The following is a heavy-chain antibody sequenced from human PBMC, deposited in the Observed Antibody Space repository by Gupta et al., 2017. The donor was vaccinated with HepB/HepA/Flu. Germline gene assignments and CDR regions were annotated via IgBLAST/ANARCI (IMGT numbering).Heavy chain of an antibody. CDR2: INPNSGDT. CDR1: GYTFPGYY. D-gene: IGHD1-26*01. V-gene: IGHV1-2*02. J-gene: IGHJ3*02. Sequence: QVQLVQSGAEVKKPGASVKVSCKASGYTFPGYYMHWVRQAPGQGLEWMGWINPNSGDTNYAQKFQGRVTMTRDTSISTAYMVLSRLRSDDTAVYYCARVYSGSSGAFDIWGQGTMVTVSS. CDR3: ARVYSGSSGAFDI.